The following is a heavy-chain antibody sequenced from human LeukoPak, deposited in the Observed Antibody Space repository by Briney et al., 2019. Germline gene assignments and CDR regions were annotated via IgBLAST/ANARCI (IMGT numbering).Heavy chain of an antibody. CDR2: INTDGSTT. CDR3: ARAGVSYSTDN. CDR1: GFTFSGYW. D-gene: IGHD2-8*01. Sequence: GSLRLSCAASGFTFSGYWMHWVRQAPGKGLVWVSRINTDGSTTTYADSVKGRFTVSRDNAKNTLYLQMNSLRVEDTAVYYCARAGVSYSTDNWGQGTLVTVSS. V-gene: IGHV3-74*01. J-gene: IGHJ4*02.